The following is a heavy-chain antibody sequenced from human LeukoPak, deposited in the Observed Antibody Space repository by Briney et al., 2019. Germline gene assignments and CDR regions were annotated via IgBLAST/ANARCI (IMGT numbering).Heavy chain of an antibody. Sequence: GGSLRLSCAASGFTLSDYWMSWVRQAPGKGLEWVANIKADGSESHFVDSLRGRFTISRDNAQNSLYLQLNSLRAEDTAVYYCARESTGWYPDYWGQGTLVTVSS. V-gene: IGHV3-7*01. J-gene: IGHJ4*02. CDR1: GFTLSDYW. CDR3: ARESTGWYPDY. D-gene: IGHD6-19*01. CDR2: IKADGSES.